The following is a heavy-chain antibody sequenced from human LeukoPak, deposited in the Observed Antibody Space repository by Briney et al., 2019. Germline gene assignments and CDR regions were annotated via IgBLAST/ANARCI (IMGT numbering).Heavy chain of an antibody. V-gene: IGHV1-2*02. J-gene: IGHJ3*02. CDR2: INPNSGGT. CDR1: GYTFTGYY. Sequence: ASVKVSCKASGYTFTGYYMHWVRQAPGQGLEWMGWINPNSGGTNYAQKFQGRVTMTRDTSISTAYMELSRLRSDDTAVYYCARDHLPLGYCSGGSCYDAFDIWGQGTMVTVSS. CDR3: ARDHLPLGYCSGGSCYDAFDI. D-gene: IGHD2-15*01.